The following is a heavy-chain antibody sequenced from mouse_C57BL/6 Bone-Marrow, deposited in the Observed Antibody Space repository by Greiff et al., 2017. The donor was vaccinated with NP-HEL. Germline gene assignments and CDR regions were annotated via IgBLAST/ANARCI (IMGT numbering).Heavy chain of an antibody. J-gene: IGHJ3*01. CDR1: GFTFTDYY. V-gene: IGHV7-3*01. Sequence: EVQVVESGGGLVQPGGSLSLSCAASGFTFTDYYMSWVRQPPGKALEWLGFIRNKANGYQTEYSASVKGRFTISRDNSQSILYLQMNALRAEDSATYYCASDYYYGSSYFAYWGQGTLVTVSA. CDR3: ASDYYYGSSYFAY. CDR2: IRNKANGYQT. D-gene: IGHD1-1*01.